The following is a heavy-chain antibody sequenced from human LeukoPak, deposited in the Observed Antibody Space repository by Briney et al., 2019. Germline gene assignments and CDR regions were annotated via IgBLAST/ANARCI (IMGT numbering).Heavy chain of an antibody. V-gene: IGHV4-59*08. CDR3: ARHDSSGWYYFDY. J-gene: IGHJ4*02. Sequence: SETLSLTCTVSGGSISSYYWSWIRQPPGKGLEWIGHIYYSGSTNYNPSLKSRVTISVDTSKNQFSLKLSSVTAADTAVYYCARHDSSGWYYFDYWGQGTLVTVSS. D-gene: IGHD6-19*01. CDR2: IYYSGST. CDR1: GGSISSYY.